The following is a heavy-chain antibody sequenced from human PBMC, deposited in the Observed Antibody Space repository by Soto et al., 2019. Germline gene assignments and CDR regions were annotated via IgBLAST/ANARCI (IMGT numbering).Heavy chain of an antibody. CDR3: ARDASGRDCSSTSCLIDY. J-gene: IGHJ4*02. CDR2: ISSGGSTI. Sequence: GGSLRLSCAASGFSFSDYSMNWVRQAPGQGLEWVSYISSGGSTIYYADSVKGRFTISRDNAKNSLYLQMNSLRAEDTAVYYCARDASGRDCSSTSCLIDYWGQGSLVTVSS. D-gene: IGHD2-2*01. CDR1: GFSFSDYS. V-gene: IGHV3-48*01.